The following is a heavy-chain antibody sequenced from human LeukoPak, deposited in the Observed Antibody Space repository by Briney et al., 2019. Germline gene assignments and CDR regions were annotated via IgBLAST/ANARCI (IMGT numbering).Heavy chain of an antibody. Sequence: PGGSLRLSCAASGFTFSSYAMSWVRQAPGKGLERVSAISGSGGSTYYADSVKGRFTISRDNSKNTLYLQMNSLRAEDTAVYYCAKDPPYYYDSSGYPVFDYWGQGTLVTVSS. V-gene: IGHV3-23*01. CDR1: GFTFSSYA. CDR3: AKDPPYYYDSSGYPVFDY. J-gene: IGHJ4*02. CDR2: ISGSGGST. D-gene: IGHD3-22*01.